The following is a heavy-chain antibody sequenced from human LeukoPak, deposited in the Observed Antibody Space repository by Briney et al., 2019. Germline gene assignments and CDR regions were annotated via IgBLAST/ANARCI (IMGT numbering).Heavy chain of an antibody. CDR1: GGSFSGYY. D-gene: IGHD2-8*01. CDR3: ARKMVYAMKINRFDP. J-gene: IGHJ5*02. V-gene: IGHV4-34*01. CDR2: INHSGST. Sequence: SETLSLTCAVYGGSFSGYYWSWIRQPPGKGLEWIGEINHSGSTNYNPSLKSRVTISVDTSKNQFSLKLSSVTAADTAVYYCARKMVYAMKINRFDPWGQGTLVTVSS.